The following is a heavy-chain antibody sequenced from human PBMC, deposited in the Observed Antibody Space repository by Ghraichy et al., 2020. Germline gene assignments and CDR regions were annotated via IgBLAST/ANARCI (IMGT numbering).Heavy chain of an antibody. CDR3: ARGVAGTGDY. V-gene: IGHV4-59*01. Sequence: SQTLSLTCTVSGGSISSYYWSWIRQPPGKGLEWIGYIYYSGSTNYNPSLKSRVTISVDTSKNQFSLKLSSVTAADTAVYYCARGVAGTGDYWGQGTLVTVSS. J-gene: IGHJ4*02. CDR2: IYYSGST. D-gene: IGHD6-19*01. CDR1: GGSISSYY.